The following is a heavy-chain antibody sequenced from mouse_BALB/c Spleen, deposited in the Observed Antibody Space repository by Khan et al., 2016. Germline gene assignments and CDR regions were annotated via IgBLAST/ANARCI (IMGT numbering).Heavy chain of an antibody. J-gene: IGHJ3*01. V-gene: IGHV4-1*02. CDR1: GFDFSRYW. D-gene: IGHD1-2*01. Sequence: EVKLLESGGGLVQPGGSLKLSCAASGFDFSRYWMSWVRQAPGKGLEWIGEINPDSSTINYTPSLKDKFIISRANAKNTLYLQMSKVRSEVTALYYCSRLHYYGWFAYWGQGTLVTVSA. CDR2: INPDSSTI. CDR3: SRLHYYGWFAY.